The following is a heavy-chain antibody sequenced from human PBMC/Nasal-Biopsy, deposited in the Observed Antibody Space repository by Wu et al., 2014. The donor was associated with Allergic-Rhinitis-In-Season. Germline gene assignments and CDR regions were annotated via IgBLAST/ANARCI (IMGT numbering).Heavy chain of an antibody. CDR1: GFTFTNYW. Sequence: LRLSCAASGFTFTNYWMSWVRQAPGKGLEWVANIKQDENDKSYVDSVKGRFTISRDNAKNTLYLQMNSLRPEDTAVYFCAKDPRGYCSGGPCQERGYFDLWGRGTLVTVSS. CDR2: IKQDENDK. V-gene: IGHV3-7*03. J-gene: IGHJ2*01. D-gene: IGHD2-15*01. CDR3: AKDPRGYCSGGPCQERGYFDL.